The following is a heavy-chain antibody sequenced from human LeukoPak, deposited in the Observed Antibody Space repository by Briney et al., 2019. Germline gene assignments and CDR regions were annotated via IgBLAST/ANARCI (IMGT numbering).Heavy chain of an antibody. CDR3: ARRFCSGGSCFSAYYSYYDMDV. Sequence: GRSLRLSCAASGFTFSSYAMHWVRQAPGKGLEWVALISFDGSNKYCADSVKGRCTISRDNSKNTLYLQMNGLRAEDTAVYYCARRFCSGGSCFSAYYSYYDMDVWGQGTTVTVSS. D-gene: IGHD2-15*01. J-gene: IGHJ6*02. V-gene: IGHV3-30-3*01. CDR2: ISFDGSNK. CDR1: GFTFSSYA.